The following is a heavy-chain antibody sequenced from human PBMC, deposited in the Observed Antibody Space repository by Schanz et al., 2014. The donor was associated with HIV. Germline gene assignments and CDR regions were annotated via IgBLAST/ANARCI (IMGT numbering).Heavy chain of an antibody. CDR3: AKDRNYYESKYRGKGNYYYYYGMDV. J-gene: IGHJ6*02. V-gene: IGHV3-30*18. CDR1: GFTFDSFG. CDR2: ISYDGRNK. Sequence: QVQLAESGGGVVRPGRSLRLSCAASGFTFDSFGMHWARQAPGKGLEWVAVISYDGRNKYQAPSVKGRVTVSRDNAKNTVYLQMKSLRVEDTAVYYCAKDRNYYESKYRGKGNYYYYYGMDVWGQGTTVTVSS. D-gene: IGHD3-22*01.